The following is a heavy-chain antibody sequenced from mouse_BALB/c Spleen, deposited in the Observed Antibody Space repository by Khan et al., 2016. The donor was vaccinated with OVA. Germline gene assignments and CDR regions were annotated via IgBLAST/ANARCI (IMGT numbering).Heavy chain of an antibody. J-gene: IGHJ4*01. CDR3: ARALTTATLYAMDY. CDR1: GFSLTGYG. D-gene: IGHD1-2*01. Sequence: QVQLKESGPGLVAPSQSLSITCTVSGFSLTGYGVNWVRQPPGKGLEWLGMIWGDGSTDYNSAPKSRLSISKDNSKSQVFLKMNSLQTDDTARYYCARALTTATLYAMDYWGQGTSVTVSS. CDR2: IWGDGST. V-gene: IGHV2-6-7*01.